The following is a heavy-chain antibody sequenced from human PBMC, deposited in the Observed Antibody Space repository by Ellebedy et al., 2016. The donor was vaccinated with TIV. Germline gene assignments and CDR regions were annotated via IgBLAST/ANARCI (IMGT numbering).Heavy chain of an antibody. V-gene: IGHV4-39*01. D-gene: IGHD2/OR15-2a*01. Sequence: SETLSLTCSVSGGSISSSSFYWAWIRQPPGRGLEWIGSVYYSGLTYHNPSLEGRVTISIDTSHNHFSLKLTSVTAADTAVYYCARQGDFYASGNFPYFDSWGHGTVITVS. CDR1: GGSISSSSFY. CDR2: VYYSGLT. J-gene: IGHJ4*01. CDR3: ARQGDFYASGNFPYFDS.